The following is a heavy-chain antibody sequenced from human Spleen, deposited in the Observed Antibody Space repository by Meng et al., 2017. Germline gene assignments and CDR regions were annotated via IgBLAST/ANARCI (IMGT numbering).Heavy chain of an antibody. CDR2: ISTSGTTT. Sequence: QVQLVESGGGLVKPGGSLRLSCAASGFTFSDYYMSWIRQAPGKGLEWVSYISTSGTTTYYADSVKGRFTISRDNAKISLYLQMNSLRAEDTAVYYCAGVTTGYGQNDYWGQGTLVTVSS. D-gene: IGHD5-12*01. J-gene: IGHJ4*02. CDR3: AGVTTGYGQNDY. V-gene: IGHV3-11*01. CDR1: GFTFSDYY.